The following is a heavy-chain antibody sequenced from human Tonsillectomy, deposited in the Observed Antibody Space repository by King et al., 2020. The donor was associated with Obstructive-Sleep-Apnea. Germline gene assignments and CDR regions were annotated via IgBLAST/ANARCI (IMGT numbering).Heavy chain of an antibody. V-gene: IGHV4-39*07. J-gene: IGHJ4*02. Sequence: LQLQESGPGLVKPSENLSLTCTVSGGSISSSSYYWGWIRQPPGKGLDWIGNIYYSGNTYYNPSLKCRVTISLDTSKNQFSLRLSSVTAADTAVYFCAKAFYSGANEFFDYWGQGTLVTVSS. D-gene: IGHD4/OR15-4a*01. CDR3: AKAFYSGANEFFDY. CDR1: GGSISSSSYY. CDR2: IYYSGNT.